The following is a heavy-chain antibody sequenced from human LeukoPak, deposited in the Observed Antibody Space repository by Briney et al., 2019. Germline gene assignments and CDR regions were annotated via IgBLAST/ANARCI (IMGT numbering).Heavy chain of an antibody. Sequence: NPSETLSLTCTVSGGSISSSSYYWSWIRQPPGKGLEWIGEINHSGSTNYNPSLKSRVTISVDTSKNQFSLKLSSVTAADTAVYYCARGVGATTPFDYWGQGTLVTVSS. V-gene: IGHV4-39*07. J-gene: IGHJ4*02. CDR2: INHSGST. CDR3: ARGVGATTPFDY. CDR1: GGSISSSSYY. D-gene: IGHD1-26*01.